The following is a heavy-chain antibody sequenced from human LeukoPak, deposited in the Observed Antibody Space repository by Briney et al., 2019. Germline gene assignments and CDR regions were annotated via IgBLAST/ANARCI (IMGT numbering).Heavy chain of an antibody. CDR3: ARDEGATRPGDY. J-gene: IGHJ4*02. Sequence: PGESLQISCMGSGYRFTNYWIGWVRQMPGKGLEWMGIIYPGDSDTRYSPSFQGQVTISADKSSSTAYLQWSSLRASDTAMYYCARDEGATRPGDYWGQGTLVTVSS. CDR2: IYPGDSDT. V-gene: IGHV5-51*01. D-gene: IGHD1-1*01. CDR1: GYRFTNYW.